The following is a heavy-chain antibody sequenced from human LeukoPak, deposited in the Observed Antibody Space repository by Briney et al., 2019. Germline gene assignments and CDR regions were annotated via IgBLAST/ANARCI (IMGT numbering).Heavy chain of an antibody. J-gene: IGHJ1*01. CDR1: GFTFSSYA. V-gene: IGHV3-7*03. CDR2: IKQDGSEK. CDR3: AREVNYYDSSGYYLQYFQH. D-gene: IGHD3-22*01. Sequence: PGGSLRLSCAASGFTFSSYAMSWVRQAPGKGLEWVASIKQDGSEKYYVDSVKGRFTFSRDNAKNSLYLQMDSLRAEDTAVYYCAREVNYYDSSGYYLQYFQHWGQGTLVTVSS.